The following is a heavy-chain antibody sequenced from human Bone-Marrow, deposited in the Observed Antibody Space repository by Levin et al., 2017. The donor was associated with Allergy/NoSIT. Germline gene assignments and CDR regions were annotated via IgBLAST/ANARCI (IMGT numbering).Heavy chain of an antibody. CDR2: ISSISTYI. D-gene: IGHD1-14*01. V-gene: IGHV3-21*06. CDR1: GFTFSAYT. CDR3: VRSPRRQPGHGMDV. Sequence: GESLKISCAASGFTFSAYTMNWIRQAPGKGLEWVSSISSISTYIYYADSLKGRFTISRDNAENSLYLQMNSLRAEDTAVYYFVRSPRRQPGHGMDVWGQGTTVTVSS. J-gene: IGHJ6*02.